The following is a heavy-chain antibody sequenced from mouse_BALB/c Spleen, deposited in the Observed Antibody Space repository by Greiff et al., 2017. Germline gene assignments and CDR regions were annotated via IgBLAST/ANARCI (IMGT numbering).Heavy chain of an antibody. V-gene: IGHV1-14*01. D-gene: IGHD2-2*01. J-gene: IGHJ4*01. CDR2: INPYNDGT. CDR3: AGWLPLGAMDY. CDR1: GYTFTSYV. Sequence: VQLQQSGPELVKPGASVKMSCKASGYTFTSYVMHWVKQKPGQGLEWIGYINPYNDGTKYNEKFKGKATLTSDKSSSTAYMELSSLTSEDSAVYYCAGWLPLGAMDYWGQGTSVTVSS.